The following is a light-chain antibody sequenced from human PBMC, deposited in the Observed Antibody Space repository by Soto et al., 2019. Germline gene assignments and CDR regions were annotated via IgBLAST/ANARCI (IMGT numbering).Light chain of an antibody. V-gene: IGKV1-5*03. CDR3: QQSYITPYT. Sequence: DIQMTQSPSTLSASVGDRVTITCRASQSISSWLAWYQQKPGKAPKLLIYMASSLESGVPSRFSGSGSGTEFTLTISSLQPDDFATYFCQQSYITPYTFGQGTKVDIK. CDR2: MAS. CDR1: QSISSW. J-gene: IGKJ2*01.